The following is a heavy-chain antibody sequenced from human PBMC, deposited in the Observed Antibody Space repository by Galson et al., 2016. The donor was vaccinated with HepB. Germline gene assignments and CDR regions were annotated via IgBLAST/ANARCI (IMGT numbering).Heavy chain of an antibody. CDR3: ARESPTTAGAFDI. CDR2: IHSDGSTT. J-gene: IGHJ3*02. D-gene: IGHD4-17*01. CDR1: GFIFSNYW. Sequence: SLRLSCAASGFIFSNYWMHWVRQAPGKGLVWVSRIHSDGSTTSYADSVKGRFTVSRDNAKNTLYMQMNSLRAEDTAVYYCARESPTTAGAFDIWGQGTTVTVPS. V-gene: IGHV3-74*01.